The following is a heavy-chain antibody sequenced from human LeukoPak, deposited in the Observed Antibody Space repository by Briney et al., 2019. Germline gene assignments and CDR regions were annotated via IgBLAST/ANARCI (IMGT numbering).Heavy chain of an antibody. CDR2: ISWNSGSI. V-gene: IGHV3-9*01. CDR3: AKDMVGVGATSTFDY. J-gene: IGHJ4*02. Sequence: PGGSLRLSCAASGFTFDDYAMHWVRQAPGEGLECVSGISWNSGSIGYADSVKGRFTISRDNAKNSLYLQMNSLRAEDTPLYYCAKDMVGVGATSTFDYWGQGTLVTVSS. CDR1: GFTFDDYA. D-gene: IGHD1-26*01.